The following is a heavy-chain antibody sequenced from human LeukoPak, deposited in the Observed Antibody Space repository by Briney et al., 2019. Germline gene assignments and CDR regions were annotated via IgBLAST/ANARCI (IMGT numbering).Heavy chain of an antibody. CDR1: GFIFSDYQ. D-gene: IGHD3-9*01. Sequence: PGGSLRLSCAASGFIFSDYQMNWVRQAPGKGLEWVSSISSSGHTIYYSDSVKGRFTVSRDNGENSLYLQMNDLRAEDTAVYYCARDESPYYDVLTDSPGSLHTWGQGTLVIVSS. V-gene: IGHV3-48*03. CDR3: ARDESPYYDVLTDSPGSLHT. J-gene: IGHJ1*01. CDR2: ISSSGHTI.